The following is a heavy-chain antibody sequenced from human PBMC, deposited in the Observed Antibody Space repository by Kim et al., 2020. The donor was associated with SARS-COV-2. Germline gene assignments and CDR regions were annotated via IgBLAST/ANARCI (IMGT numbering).Heavy chain of an antibody. CDR2: IYYSGNT. D-gene: IGHD2-15*01. J-gene: IGHJ4*02. CDR3: ARAQPYCTGGNCYSVYPDY. V-gene: IGHV4-59*08. CDR1: GASISSFY. Sequence: SETLSLTCTVSGASISSFYWNWIRQSPGKGLEWIGDIYYSGNTNYNPSLKSRVTISVDRSKNLLSLKLNSVTAADTAVYYCARAQPYCTGGNCYSVYPDYWGQGTLVTVSS.